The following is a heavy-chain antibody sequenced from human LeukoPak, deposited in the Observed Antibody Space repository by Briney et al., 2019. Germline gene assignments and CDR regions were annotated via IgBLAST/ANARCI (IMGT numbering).Heavy chain of an antibody. J-gene: IGHJ5*02. CDR3: ARVPYNWNDVGWFDP. CDR1: GGSISSYY. CDR2: IYTSGST. V-gene: IGHV4-4*07. Sequence: PPETLSLTCTVSGGSISSYYWSWIRQPAGKGLEWIGRIYTSGSTNYNPSLKSRVTMSVDTSKNQFSLKLSSVTAADTAVYYCARVPYNWNDVGWFDPWGQGTLVTVSS. D-gene: IGHD1-1*01.